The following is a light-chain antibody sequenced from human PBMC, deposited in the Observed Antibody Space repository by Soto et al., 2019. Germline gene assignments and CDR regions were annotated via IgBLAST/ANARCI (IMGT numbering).Light chain of an antibody. J-gene: IGLJ2*01. Sequence: QLVLTQSPSASASLGASVKLTCTLSSGHSNYAIAWHQQQPEKGPRYLMKLNNDGSHSKGDGIPGRFSGSSSGAERYLTISSLQSEDESDYYCPTWDTGISVVFGGGTKLTVL. V-gene: IGLV4-69*01. CDR3: PTWDTGISVV. CDR2: LNNDGSH. CDR1: SGHSNYA.